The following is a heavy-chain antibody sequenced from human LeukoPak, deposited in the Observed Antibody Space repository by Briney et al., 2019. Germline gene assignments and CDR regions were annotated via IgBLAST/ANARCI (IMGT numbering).Heavy chain of an antibody. D-gene: IGHD4-17*01. CDR2: INLSGGST. J-gene: IGHJ5*02. V-gene: IGHV1-46*01. CDR1: GYTFTSYY. Sequence: GASVKVSCKASGYTFTSYYMHWVRQAPGQGLEWMGIINLSGGSTSYAQKFQGRVTMTRDTSTSTVYMELSSLRSEDTAVYYCASDPRFNYGAGWFDPWGQGTLVTVSS. CDR3: ASDPRFNYGAGWFDP.